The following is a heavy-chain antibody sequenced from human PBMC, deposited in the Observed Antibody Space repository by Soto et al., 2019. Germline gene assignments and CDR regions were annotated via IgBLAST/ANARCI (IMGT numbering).Heavy chain of an antibody. J-gene: IGHJ4*02. CDR2: IYYSGST. D-gene: IGHD6-13*01. V-gene: IGHV4-59*01. Sequence: PSETLSLSSTVSGGSISSYYWSWIRQPPGKGLEWIGYIYYSGSTNYNPSLKSRVTISVDTSKNQFSLKLSSVTAADTAVYYCARQGIAAGFDYWGQGTLATVSS. CDR3: ARQGIAAGFDY. CDR1: GGSISSYY.